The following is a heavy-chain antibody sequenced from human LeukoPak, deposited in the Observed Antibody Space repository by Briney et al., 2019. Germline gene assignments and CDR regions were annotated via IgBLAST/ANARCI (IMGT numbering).Heavy chain of an antibody. Sequence: GASVKVSCKTSGYTFISYGISWVRQAPGQGLEWMGWNSGHNGNTKYEQKVQGRVTMTTDTSTSTAYMELRSLRSDDTAVYNCARDGIGDHFWSLFDYWGQGALVTVSS. V-gene: IGHV1-18*01. CDR1: GYTFISYG. CDR3: ARDGIGDHFWSLFDY. CDR2: NSGHNGNT. J-gene: IGHJ4*02. D-gene: IGHD3-3*02.